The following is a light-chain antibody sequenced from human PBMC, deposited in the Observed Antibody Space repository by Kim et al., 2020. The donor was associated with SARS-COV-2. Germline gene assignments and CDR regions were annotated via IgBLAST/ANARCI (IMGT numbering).Light chain of an antibody. Sequence: SPGERATLSCRASQSVSSYLAWYQQKPGQAPRLLIYDASNRAPGIPARFSGRGSGTDFTLTISSLEPEDFAVYYCQQRSNWPPITFGQGTRLEIK. CDR1: QSVSSY. V-gene: IGKV3-11*01. J-gene: IGKJ5*01. CDR2: DAS. CDR3: QQRSNWPPIT.